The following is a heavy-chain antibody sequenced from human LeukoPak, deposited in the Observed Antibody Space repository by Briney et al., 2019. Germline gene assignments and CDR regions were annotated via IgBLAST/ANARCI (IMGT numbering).Heavy chain of an antibody. J-gene: IGHJ3*02. CDR1: GFTFSSYA. Sequence: GGSLRLSCAASGFTFSSYAMSWVRQAPGKGLEWVSAISGSGGSTYYADSVKGRFTISRDNSKNTLYLQMNSLRAEDTAVYYCAKEGYDYVWGSYRFPDDAFDIWGQGTMVTVSS. V-gene: IGHV3-23*01. CDR2: ISGSGGST. CDR3: AKEGYDYVWGSYRFPDDAFDI. D-gene: IGHD3-16*02.